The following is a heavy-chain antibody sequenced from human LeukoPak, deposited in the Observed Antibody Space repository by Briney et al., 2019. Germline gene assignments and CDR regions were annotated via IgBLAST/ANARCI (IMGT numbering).Heavy chain of an antibody. J-gene: IGHJ4*02. V-gene: IGHV1-18*04. CDR1: GYFFTCYG. Sequence: ASVKVSCKTSGYFFTCYGMSWVRQAPGQGLEWMGWISAYNGNTNYVQKLQGRVTMTTDTSTSTAYMELRSLRSDDTAVYYCARDRQWFGELKSPFDYWGQGTLVTVSS. D-gene: IGHD3-10*01. CDR2: ISAYNGNT. CDR3: ARDRQWFGELKSPFDY.